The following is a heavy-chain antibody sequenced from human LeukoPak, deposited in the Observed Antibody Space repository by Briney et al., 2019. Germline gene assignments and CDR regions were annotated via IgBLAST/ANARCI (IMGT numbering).Heavy chain of an antibody. D-gene: IGHD6-19*01. CDR2: IYPGDSDT. J-gene: IGHJ4*02. CDR3: ARHGVIAVAGTPLDY. V-gene: IGHV5-51*01. Sequence: GESLKISCKGSGYSFTSYWIGWVRQMPGKGLGWMGIIYPGDSDTRYSPSFQGQATISADKSISTAYLQWSSLKASDTAMYYCARHGVIAVAGTPLDYWGQGTLVTVSS. CDR1: GYSFTSYW.